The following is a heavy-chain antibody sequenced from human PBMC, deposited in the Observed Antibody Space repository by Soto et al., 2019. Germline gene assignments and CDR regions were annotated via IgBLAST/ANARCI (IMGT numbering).Heavy chain of an antibody. Sequence: GGSLRLSCAASGFTFSSYGMHWVRQAPGKGLEWVAVISYDGSNKYYADSVKGRFTISRDNSKNTLYLQMNSLRAEDTAVYYCAKLCGSASPYFDYWGQGTLVTVSS. CDR1: GFTFSSYG. CDR2: ISYDGSNK. J-gene: IGHJ4*02. CDR3: AKLCGSASPYFDY. V-gene: IGHV3-30*18. D-gene: IGHD2-21*01.